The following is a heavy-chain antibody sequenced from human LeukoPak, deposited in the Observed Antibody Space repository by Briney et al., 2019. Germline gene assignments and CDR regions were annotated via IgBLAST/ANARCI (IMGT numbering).Heavy chain of an antibody. CDR3: AKDLGKMVNLIDY. V-gene: IGHV3-23*01. CDR2: ISGSGGST. CDR1: GFTFSSYA. D-gene: IGHD5-18*01. J-gene: IGHJ4*02. Sequence: GGSLRLSCAASGFTFSSYAMSWVRRAPGKGLGWVSAISGSGGSTYYADSVKGRFTISRDNSKNTLYLQMNSLRAEDTAVYYCAKDLGKMVNLIDYWGQGTLVTVSS.